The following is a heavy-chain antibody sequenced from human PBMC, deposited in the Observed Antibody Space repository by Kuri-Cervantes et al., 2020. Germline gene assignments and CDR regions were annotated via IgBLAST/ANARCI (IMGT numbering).Heavy chain of an antibody. CDR3: ASWNDDRGFFDY. D-gene: IGHD1-1*01. Sequence: GSLRLSCTVSGGSISSYYWSWIRQPPGKGLEWIGYIYYSGSTNYNPSLKGRVTISVDTSKNQFSLKLSSVTAADTAVYYCASWNDDRGFFDYWGQGTLVTVSS. J-gene: IGHJ4*02. CDR1: GGSISSYY. V-gene: IGHV4-59*01. CDR2: IYYSGST.